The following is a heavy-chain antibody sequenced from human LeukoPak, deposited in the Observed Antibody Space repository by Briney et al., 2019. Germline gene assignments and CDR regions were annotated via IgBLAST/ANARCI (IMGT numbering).Heavy chain of an antibody. J-gene: IGHJ5*02. CDR3: ARRYSSGSEVWFGVPTDNWFDP. V-gene: IGHV5-51*01. D-gene: IGHD6-19*01. CDR2: IYPGDSDT. CDR1: GYSFTSYW. Sequence: GESLKISCKGSGYSFTSYWIGWVRQMPGKGLEWMGIIYPGDSDTRYSPSFQGQVTISADKSISTAYLQWSSLKASDTAMYYRARRYSSGSEVWFGVPTDNWFDPWGQGTLVTVSS.